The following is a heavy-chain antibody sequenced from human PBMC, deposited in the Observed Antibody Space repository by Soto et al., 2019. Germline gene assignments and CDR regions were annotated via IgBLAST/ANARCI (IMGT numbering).Heavy chain of an antibody. J-gene: IGHJ6*02. CDR1: GFTFSSYA. D-gene: IGHD2-15*01. V-gene: IGHV3-64*01. CDR2: ISSNGGST. CDR3: ARGVVVLAAPYGMDV. Sequence: EVQLVESGGGLVQPGGSLRLSCAASGFTFSSYAMHWVRQAPGKGLEYVSAISSNGGSTYYANSVKGRFTISRDNSKNTLYLQMGGLRAEDMAVYYCARGVVVLAAPYGMDVWGQGTTVTVSS.